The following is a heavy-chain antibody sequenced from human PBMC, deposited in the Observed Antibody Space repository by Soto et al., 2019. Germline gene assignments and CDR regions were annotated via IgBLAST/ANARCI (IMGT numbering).Heavy chain of an antibody. D-gene: IGHD6-19*01. Sequence: SETLSLTCAVYGEFLRSHSWNWIRQPPGKGLEWVGEINHSGSTNYNPSLKSRATISVDTSKNQFSLKLTSVIAADTGVYYCAREDSSGWSGESMDVWGQGTTVTVSS. CDR3: AREDSSGWSGESMDV. CDR1: GEFLRSHS. V-gene: IGHV4-34*01. CDR2: INHSGST. J-gene: IGHJ6*02.